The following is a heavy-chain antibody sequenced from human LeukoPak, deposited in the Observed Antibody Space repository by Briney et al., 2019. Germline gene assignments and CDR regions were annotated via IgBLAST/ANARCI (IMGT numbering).Heavy chain of an antibody. V-gene: IGHV3-23*01. CDR2: IGGSGTST. CDR1: GFTFSSYA. Sequence: GGSLRLSCAASGFTFSSYAMSWVRQAPGKGLEWVSAIGGSGTSTYYADSVKGRFTISRDNSKNTLYLQMNSPRAEDTAVYYCAKYVVAATTFFDSWGQGTLVTVSS. J-gene: IGHJ4*02. D-gene: IGHD1-26*01. CDR3: AKYVVAATTFFDS.